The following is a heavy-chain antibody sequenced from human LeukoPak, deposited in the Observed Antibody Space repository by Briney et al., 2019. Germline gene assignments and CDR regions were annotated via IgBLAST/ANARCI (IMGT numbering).Heavy chain of an antibody. J-gene: IGHJ4*02. CDR3: ARHSDLFGAI. D-gene: IGHD3-16*01. CDR1: GYTFTHQW. CDR2: IYPRDSDT. Sequence: RGESLKISCKASGYTFTHQWIGWVRQKSGSGLELMGIIYPRDSDTRYSPSFQGHVTISADTSINTAYLEWSRLEASDTAIYYCARHSDLFGAIWGQGILVSVSS. V-gene: IGHV5-51*01.